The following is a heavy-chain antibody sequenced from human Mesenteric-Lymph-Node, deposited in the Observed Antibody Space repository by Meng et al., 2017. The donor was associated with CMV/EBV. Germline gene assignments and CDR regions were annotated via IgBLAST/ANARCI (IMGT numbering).Heavy chain of an antibody. Sequence: CAGYGGSFSGYYWSWIRQPPGKGLEWIGEINHSGSTNYNPSLKSRVTISVDTSKNQFSLKLSSVTAADTAVYYCARGVQLWALPLGYWGQGTLVTVSS. CDR3: ARGVQLWALPLGY. V-gene: IGHV4-34*01. CDR2: INHSGST. CDR1: GGSFSGYY. D-gene: IGHD5-18*01. J-gene: IGHJ4*02.